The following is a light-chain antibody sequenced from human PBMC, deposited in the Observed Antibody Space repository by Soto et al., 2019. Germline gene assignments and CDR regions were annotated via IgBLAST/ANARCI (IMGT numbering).Light chain of an antibody. CDR3: CSFAGSTTW. J-gene: IGLJ3*02. Sequence: QSALTQPASVSGSPGQSITISCTGTSSDVGTYKPVSWYQQHPGKAPKVIIYDDIKRPSGVSNRFSGSKSGNTASLTISGLQAEDEADYYCCSFAGSTTWFGGGTKLTV. CDR2: DDI. V-gene: IGLV2-23*01. CDR1: SSDVGTYKP.